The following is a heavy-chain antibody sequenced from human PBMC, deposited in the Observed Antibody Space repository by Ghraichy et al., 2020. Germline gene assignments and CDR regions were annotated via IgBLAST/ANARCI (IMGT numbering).Heavy chain of an antibody. J-gene: IGHJ4*02. D-gene: IGHD6-13*01. Sequence: GGSLRLSCAASGFTFSSYSMNWVRQAPGKGLEWVSSISSSSSYIYYADSVKGRFTISRDNAKNSLYLQMNSLRAEDTAVYYCARDLRTPDPGEYSSSWYPNPTDYWGQGTLVTVSS. CDR2: ISSSSSYI. CDR3: ARDLRTPDPGEYSSSWYPNPTDY. CDR1: GFTFSSYS. V-gene: IGHV3-21*01.